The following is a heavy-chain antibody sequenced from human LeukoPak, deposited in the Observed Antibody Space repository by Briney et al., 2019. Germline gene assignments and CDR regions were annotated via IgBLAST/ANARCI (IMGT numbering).Heavy chain of an antibody. CDR2: INHSGST. Sequence: SETLSLTCAVYGGSFSGYYWRWIRQPPGKGLEWIGEINHSGSTNYNPSLKSRVTISVDTSKNQFSLKLSSVTAADTAVYYCARPGCSSTSCAWFDPWGQGTLVTVSS. D-gene: IGHD2-2*01. J-gene: IGHJ5*02. CDR3: ARPGCSSTSCAWFDP. CDR1: GGSFSGYY. V-gene: IGHV4-34*01.